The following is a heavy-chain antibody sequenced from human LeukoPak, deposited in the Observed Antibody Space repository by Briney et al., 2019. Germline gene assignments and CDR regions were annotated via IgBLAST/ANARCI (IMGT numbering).Heavy chain of an antibody. V-gene: IGHV3-33*01. J-gene: IGHJ4*02. CDR1: GFTFSNYG. Sequence: PGGSLRLSCAASGFTFSNYGMHWVRQAPGKGLEWVAVIWYDGSNIYYADSVKGRFTISRDNAKNSLYLQMNSLRDEDTAVYYCARELDYWGQGTLVTVSS. CDR3: ARELDY. CDR2: IWYDGSNI.